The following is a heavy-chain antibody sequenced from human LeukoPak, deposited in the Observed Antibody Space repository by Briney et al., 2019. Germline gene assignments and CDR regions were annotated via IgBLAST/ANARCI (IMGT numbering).Heavy chain of an antibody. Sequence: SETLSLTCAVYGGSFSGYYWSWIRQPPGKGLEWIGEINHSGSTNYNPSLKSRVAISVDTSKNQFSLKLSSVTAADTAVYYCARLLIAAAGIYYFDYWGQGTLVTVSS. CDR1: GGSFSGYY. CDR3: ARLLIAAAGIYYFDY. CDR2: INHSGST. V-gene: IGHV4-34*01. D-gene: IGHD6-13*01. J-gene: IGHJ4*02.